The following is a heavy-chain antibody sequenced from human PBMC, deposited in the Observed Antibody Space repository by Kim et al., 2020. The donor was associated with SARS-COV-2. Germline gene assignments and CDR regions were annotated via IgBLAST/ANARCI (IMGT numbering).Heavy chain of an antibody. Sequence: GGSLRLSCAASGFTVSSNYMSWVRQAPGKGLEWVSVIYSGGSTYYADSVKGRFTISRDNSKNTLYLQMNSLRAEDTAVYYCAGRYCSSTSCHRNPSYYYGMDVWGQGTTVTVSS. V-gene: IGHV3-53*01. J-gene: IGHJ6*02. CDR1: GFTVSSNY. D-gene: IGHD2-2*01. CDR2: IYSGGST. CDR3: AGRYCSSTSCHRNPSYYYGMDV.